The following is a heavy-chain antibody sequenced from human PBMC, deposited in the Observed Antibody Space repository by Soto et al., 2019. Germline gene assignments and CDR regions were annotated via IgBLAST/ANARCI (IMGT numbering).Heavy chain of an antibody. Sequence: ASVKVSCKASGFTFTGYYMYWVRQAPGQGLEWMGWINPNSGGTNYAQKFQGWVTMTRDTSISTAYMELSRLRSDDTAVYYCARDAGLGVMGAFDIWGQGTMVTVSS. D-gene: IGHD3-16*01. V-gene: IGHV1-2*04. J-gene: IGHJ3*02. CDR2: INPNSGGT. CDR1: GFTFTGYY. CDR3: ARDAGLGVMGAFDI.